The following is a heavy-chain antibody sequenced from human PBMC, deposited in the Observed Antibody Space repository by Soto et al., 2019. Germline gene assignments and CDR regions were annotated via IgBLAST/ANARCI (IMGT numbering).Heavy chain of an antibody. CDR2: IGIAGDT. J-gene: IGHJ6*02. Sequence: GGSMRLSCAASGFPFSSYYRQWVRQATGKGLEWVSAIGIAGDTYYPGSVKGRFTISRENAKNSLYLQMNSLRAGDTAVYYCARSPPGGYHYYYGMDVWGQGTTVTVSS. CDR1: GFPFSSYY. D-gene: IGHD3-22*01. V-gene: IGHV3-13*04. CDR3: ARSPPGGYHYYYGMDV.